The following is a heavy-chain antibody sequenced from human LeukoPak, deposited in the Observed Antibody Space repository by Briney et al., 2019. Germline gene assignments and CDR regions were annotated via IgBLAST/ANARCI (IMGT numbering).Heavy chain of an antibody. D-gene: IGHD6-13*01. J-gene: IGHJ4*02. CDR1: GGSISSYY. CDR2: IYYSGST. Sequence: PSETLPLTCTVSGGSISSYYWSWIRQPPGKGLEWIGYIYYSGSTNYNPSLKSRVTISVDTSKNQFSLKLSSVTAADTAVYYCARDSSSGNFDYWGQGTLVTVSS. CDR3: ARDSSSGNFDY. V-gene: IGHV4-59*01.